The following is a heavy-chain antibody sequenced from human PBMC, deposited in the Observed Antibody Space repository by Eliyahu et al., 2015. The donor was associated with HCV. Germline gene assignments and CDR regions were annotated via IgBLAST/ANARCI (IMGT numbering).Heavy chain of an antibody. V-gene: IGHV4-39*01. D-gene: IGHD3-10*01. CDR1: GXSXSSSSYY. Sequence: QLQLQESGPGLVKPSETLSLTCTVSGXSXSSSSYYWGWIRQPPGKGLEWIGSIYYSGSTYYNPSLKSRVTISVDTSKNQFSLKLSSVTAADTAVYYCARLGPRRGYYYYYGMDVWGQGTTVTVSS. J-gene: IGHJ6*02. CDR3: ARLGPRRGYYYYYGMDV. CDR2: IYYSGST.